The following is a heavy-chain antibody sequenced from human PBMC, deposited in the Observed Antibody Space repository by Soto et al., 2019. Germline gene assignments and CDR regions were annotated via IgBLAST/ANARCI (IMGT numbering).Heavy chain of an antibody. CDR2: IRNRPNSYTT. J-gene: IGHJ4*02. V-gene: IGHV3-72*01. D-gene: IGHD3-10*01. Sequence: EVQLVESGGGLVQPGGSLRLSCAASGFTFSDHYMDWVRQAPGKGLEWVGRIRNRPNSYTTQYAASVKGRFAVLRDDSENLVYLQMNDLKTEDTAVYYCVRDSGRGFFFDYWGQGALVTVSS. CDR1: GFTFSDHY. CDR3: VRDSGRGFFFDY.